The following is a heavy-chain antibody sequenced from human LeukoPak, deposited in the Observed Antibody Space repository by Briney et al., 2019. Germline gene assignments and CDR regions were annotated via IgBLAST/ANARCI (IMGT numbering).Heavy chain of an antibody. V-gene: IGHV4-59*01. Sequence: SETLSLTCTVSGDSIRSSHWSWIRQPPGKGLEFIGYIYYSGTSNYNPPPKSRVTMSVDTSNNQFSLKLNSVTAADTAVYYCAKAAGYSTIYWFDPWGQGTLVTVSS. CDR3: AKAAGYSTIYWFDP. CDR2: IYYSGTS. CDR1: GDSIRSSH. J-gene: IGHJ5*02. D-gene: IGHD6-13*01.